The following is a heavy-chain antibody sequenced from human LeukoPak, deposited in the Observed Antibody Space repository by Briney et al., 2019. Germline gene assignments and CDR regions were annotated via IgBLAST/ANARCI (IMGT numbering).Heavy chain of an antibody. D-gene: IGHD3-22*01. V-gene: IGHV4-34*01. CDR2: INHSGST. CDR3: ASYYDSSGLDY. J-gene: IGHJ4*02. CDR1: GGAFSGYY. Sequence: KASETLSLTRAVSGGAFSGYYWSWIRQPPGKGLEWIGEINHSGSTNYNPSLKSRVTISVDTSKNQFSLKLSSVTAADTAVYYCASYYDSSGLDYWGQGTLVTVSS.